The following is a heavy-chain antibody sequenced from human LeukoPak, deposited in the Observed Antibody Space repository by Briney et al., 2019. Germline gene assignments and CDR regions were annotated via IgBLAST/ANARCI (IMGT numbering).Heavy chain of an antibody. CDR3: ARAGGYCSSTSCYGPGWFDP. J-gene: IGHJ5*02. V-gene: IGHV3-23*01. CDR1: GFTFSSYA. Sequence: GGSLRLSCAASGFTFSSYAMSWVRQAPGKGLEWVSAISGSGGSTYYADSVKGRFTISRDNSKNTLYLQMNSLRAEDTAVYYCARAGGYCSSTSCYGPGWFDPWGQGTLVTVSS. D-gene: IGHD2-2*01. CDR2: ISGSGGST.